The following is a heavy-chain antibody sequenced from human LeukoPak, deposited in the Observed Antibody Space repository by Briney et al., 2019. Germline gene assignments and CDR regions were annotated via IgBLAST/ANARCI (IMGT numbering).Heavy chain of an antibody. CDR3: ARASYGSGSYYGPSD. Sequence: PGGSLRLSCAASGCTFRSYGMHWVRQAPGKGLEWVADIWYDGSTNYNADSVKGRFTISRADAKNTLYMQMTSLRAEDTAIYYCARASYGSGSYYGPSDWGQGTLVTVSS. J-gene: IGHJ4*02. CDR2: IWYDGSTN. V-gene: IGHV3-33*01. CDR1: GCTFRSYG. D-gene: IGHD3-10*01.